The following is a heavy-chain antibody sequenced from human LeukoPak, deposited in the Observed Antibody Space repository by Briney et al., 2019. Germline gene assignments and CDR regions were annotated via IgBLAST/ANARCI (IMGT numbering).Heavy chain of an antibody. CDR3: ARDTSGPDY. CDR2: IKQDGREK. J-gene: IGHJ4*02. CDR1: GFTFSSYW. Sequence: GGSLRLSCAASGFTFSSYWMSWVRQAPGKGLEWVANIKQDGREKHYVDSVKGRFTISRDNAKNSLYLQMNSLRAEDTVVYYCARDTSGPDYWGQGTLVTVSS. V-gene: IGHV3-7*01. D-gene: IGHD5-12*01.